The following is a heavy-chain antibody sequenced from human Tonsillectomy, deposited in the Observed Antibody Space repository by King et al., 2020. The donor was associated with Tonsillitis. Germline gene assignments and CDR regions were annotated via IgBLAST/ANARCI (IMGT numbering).Heavy chain of an antibody. Sequence: VQLVESGGGVVQPGRSLRLSCAASGFTFSSYGMHWVRQAPGKGLEWVAVISYDGSNKYYADSVKGRFTISRDNSKNTLYLQMNSLRAEDTAVYYCAKDRLGDRKGGYYYYGMDVWGQGTTVTVSS. J-gene: IGHJ6*02. CDR2: ISYDGSNK. CDR3: AKDRLGDRKGGYYYYGMDV. CDR1: GFTFSSYG. V-gene: IGHV3-30*18. D-gene: IGHD3-10*01.